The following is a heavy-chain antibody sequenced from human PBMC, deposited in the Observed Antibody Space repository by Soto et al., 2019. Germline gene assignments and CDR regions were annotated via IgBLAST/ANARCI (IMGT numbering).Heavy chain of an antibody. J-gene: IGHJ4*02. CDR3: AGTRGYCSGGSCPTVVDY. CDR2: IYYSGST. V-gene: IGHV4-59*01. CDR1: GGSISSYY. Sequence: SETQSLTCTVSGGSISSYYWSWIRQPPGKGLEWIGYIYYSGSTNYNPSLKSRVTISVDTSKNQFSLKLSSVTAADTAVYYCAGTRGYCSGGSCPTVVDYWGQGTLVTVSS. D-gene: IGHD2-15*01.